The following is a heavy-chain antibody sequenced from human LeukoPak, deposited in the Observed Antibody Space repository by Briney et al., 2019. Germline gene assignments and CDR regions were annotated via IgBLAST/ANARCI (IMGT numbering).Heavy chain of an antibody. CDR3: ASGDGSSPNTPYYYYGMDV. Sequence: ASVKVSCKASGYTFTSYGISWVRQAPGQGLEWMGWISAYNGNTNYAQKLQGRVTMTTDTSTSTAYMELRSLRSDDTAVYYCASGDGSSPNTPYYYYGMDVWGQGTTVTVSS. D-gene: IGHD5-24*01. V-gene: IGHV1-18*01. J-gene: IGHJ6*02. CDR1: GYTFTSYG. CDR2: ISAYNGNT.